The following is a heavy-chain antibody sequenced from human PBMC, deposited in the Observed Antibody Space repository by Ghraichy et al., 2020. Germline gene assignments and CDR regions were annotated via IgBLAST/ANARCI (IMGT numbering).Heavy chain of an antibody. D-gene: IGHD4-17*01. J-gene: IGHJ2*01. CDR3: AKVGRTTVTIMGNFDL. CDR2: IRYDGSNK. V-gene: IGHV3-30*02. CDR1: GFTFSSYG. Sequence: GESLNISCAASGFTFSSYGMHWVRQAPGKGLEWVAFIRYDGSNKYYADSVKGRFTISRDNSKNTLYLQMNSLRAEDTAVYYCAKVGRTTVTIMGNFDLWGRGTLVTVSS.